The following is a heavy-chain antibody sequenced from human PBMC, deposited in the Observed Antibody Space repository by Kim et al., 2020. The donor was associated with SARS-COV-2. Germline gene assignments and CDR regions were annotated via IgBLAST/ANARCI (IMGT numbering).Heavy chain of an antibody. J-gene: IGHJ4*02. CDR3: SRGGTNHLAQV. CDR1: GGSMSNYY. Sequence: SETLSLTCTVSGGSMSNYYWNWIRQPPGKELEWMGYIFYSGTTNYNPSVKSRVSISLDTSKNQFSLNLTSVTAADTAVYFCSRGGTNHLAQVWGQGTQVT. CDR2: IFYSGTT. V-gene: IGHV4-59*13.